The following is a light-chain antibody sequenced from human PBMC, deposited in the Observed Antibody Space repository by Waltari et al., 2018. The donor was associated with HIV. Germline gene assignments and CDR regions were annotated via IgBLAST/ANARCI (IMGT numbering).Light chain of an antibody. V-gene: IGKV3-20*01. Sequence: ENVLTHSPGTLSLSLGERATLSCRASRIVSRHYLTWYQQRPGQAPRLLIYAASTRATAIPDRFSGSGSGTDFTLTISRLEPEDFAVYYCQQYGTSPYTFCQGTKVEI. CDR2: AAS. CDR1: RIVSRHY. J-gene: IGKJ2*01. CDR3: QQYGTSPYT.